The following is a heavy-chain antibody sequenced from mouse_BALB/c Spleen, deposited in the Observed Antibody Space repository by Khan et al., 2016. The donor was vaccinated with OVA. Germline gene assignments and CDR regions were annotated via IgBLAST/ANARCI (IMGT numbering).Heavy chain of an antibody. V-gene: IGHV3-2*02. J-gene: IGHJ2*01. CDR2: ISYSGRT. CDR1: GYSITSDYA. Sequence: EVELVESGPGLVKPSQSLSLTCTVTGYSITSDYAWNWIRQFPGNKLEWVGYISYSGRTSYNPSFKSRISITRDTSKNQSFLQLSSVTTEDTATYSCARSVTITTVVATDFDYWGQGTTLTVSS. CDR3: ARSVTITTVVATDFDY. D-gene: IGHD1-1*01.